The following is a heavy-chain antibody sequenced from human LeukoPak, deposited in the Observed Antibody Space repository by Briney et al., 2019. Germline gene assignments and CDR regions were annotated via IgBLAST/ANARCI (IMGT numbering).Heavy chain of an antibody. Sequence: PSETLSLTCAVSGGSFSSAGYSWHWIRQPPGKGLEWLGYIYHSGSTNYNPSLKSRVTISVDRSKNQFSLKPSSVTAADTAVYYCARGGLGNDAFDIWGQGTMITVSS. D-gene: IGHD3-16*01. CDR1: GGSFSSAGYS. J-gene: IGHJ3*02. CDR2: IYHSGST. V-gene: IGHV4-30-2*01. CDR3: ARGGLGNDAFDI.